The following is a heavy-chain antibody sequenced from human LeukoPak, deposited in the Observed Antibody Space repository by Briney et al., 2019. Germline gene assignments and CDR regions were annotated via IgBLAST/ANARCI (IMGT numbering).Heavy chain of an antibody. Sequence: GGSLRLSCAASVFTFSDFHMSWIRQAPGKGLEWGSYIRNSVSNTYYADSVKGRFTISRDNAKNSLYLQMNSLRTEDTAVYYCARDLGVGGAFDIWGQGTMVTVSS. CDR2: IRNSVSNT. CDR3: ARDLGVGGAFDI. V-gene: IGHV3-11*01. D-gene: IGHD3-3*01. J-gene: IGHJ3*02. CDR1: VFTFSDFH.